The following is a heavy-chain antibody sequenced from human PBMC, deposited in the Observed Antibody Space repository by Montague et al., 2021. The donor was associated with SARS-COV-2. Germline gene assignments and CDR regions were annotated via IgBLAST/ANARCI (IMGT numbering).Heavy chain of an antibody. CDR2: INHSGST. V-gene: IGHV4-34*01. D-gene: IGHD2-2*01. Sequence: SETLSLTCSVYGDSFSTYSWIWVRQPPGEGLEWIGEINHSGSTNYNPSLKSRVTISVDTSKNQFSLKLTSVTAADTAVYYCARARQDVVVPALGIVVFFYHFYMDAWGKGTTVTVSS. CDR1: GDSFSTYS. CDR3: ARARQDVVVPALGIVVFFYHFYMDA. J-gene: IGHJ6*03.